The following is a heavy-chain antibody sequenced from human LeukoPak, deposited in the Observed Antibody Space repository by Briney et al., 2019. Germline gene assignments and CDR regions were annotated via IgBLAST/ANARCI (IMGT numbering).Heavy chain of an antibody. CDR1: GFTFSDHY. V-gene: IGHV3-72*01. J-gene: IGHJ4*02. CDR2: SRNKANSYTT. D-gene: IGHD5-24*01. CDR3: ARGEMATIMGPYFDY. Sequence: GGSLRLSCAVSGFTFSDHYMDWVRQAPGKGLEWLGRSRNKANSYTTEYAASVKGRFTISRDDSKNSLYLQMDSLKTEDTAVYYCARGEMATIMGPYFDYWGQGTLVTVSS.